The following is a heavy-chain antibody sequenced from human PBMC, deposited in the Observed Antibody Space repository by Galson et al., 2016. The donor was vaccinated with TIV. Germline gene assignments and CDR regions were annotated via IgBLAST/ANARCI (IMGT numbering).Heavy chain of an antibody. CDR2: IIPLFRTT. V-gene: IGHV1-69*13. CDR3: ASGRNTACDTSHYYYCMEV. J-gene: IGHJ6*02. CDR1: GGTFSSYV. D-gene: IGHD5-18*01. Sequence: SVKVSCKASGGTFSSYVFNWLRLAPGQGLEWMGGIIPLFRTTNYAQKFQGRVTITADASTNTAYMELNSLRSGDTAVYYCASGRNTACDTSHYYYCMEVWGQGTTVTVSS.